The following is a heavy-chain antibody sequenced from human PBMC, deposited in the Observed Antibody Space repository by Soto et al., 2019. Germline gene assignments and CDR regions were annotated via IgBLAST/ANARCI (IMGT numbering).Heavy chain of an antibody. CDR3: TTEGGSLWGEPFDY. CDR1: GFTFSNAW. Sequence: GGSLRLSCAASGFTFSNAWMNWVRQAPGKGLEWVGRIKSKTDGGTTDYAAPVKGRFTISRDDSKNTLYLQMNSLKTEDTAVYYCTTEGGSLWGEPFDYWGQGTLVTVSS. J-gene: IGHJ4*02. CDR2: IKSKTDGGTT. D-gene: IGHD1-26*01. V-gene: IGHV3-15*07.